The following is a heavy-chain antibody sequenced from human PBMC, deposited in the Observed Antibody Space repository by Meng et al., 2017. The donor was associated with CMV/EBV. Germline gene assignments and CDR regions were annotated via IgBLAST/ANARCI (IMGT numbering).Heavy chain of an antibody. V-gene: IGHV1-2*02. CDR1: GYTFTGYY. CDR3: AREDYYGSGDDAFDI. J-gene: IGHJ3*02. CDR2: INPNSGGT. D-gene: IGHD3-10*01. Sequence: SVKVSCRASGYTFTGYYMHWVRQAPGQGLEWMGWINPNSGGTNYAQKFQGRVTMTRDTSISTAYMELSRLRSDDTAVYYCAREDYYGSGDDAFDIWGQGTMVTVSS.